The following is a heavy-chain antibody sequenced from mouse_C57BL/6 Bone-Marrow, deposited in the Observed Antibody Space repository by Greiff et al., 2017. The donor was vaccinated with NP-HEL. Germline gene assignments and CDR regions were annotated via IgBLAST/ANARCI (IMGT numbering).Heavy chain of an antibody. J-gene: IGHJ4*01. Sequence: EVQLVESEGGLVQPGSSMKLSCTASGFTFSDYYMAWVRQVPEKGLEWVANINYDGSSTYYLDSLKSRFTFSRDNAYNILYLQMSSLKSEETATYYCAREGGLRRHTYAMDYWDQGTSVTVSS. V-gene: IGHV5-16*01. CDR1: GFTFSDYY. CDR3: AREGGLRRHTYAMDY. D-gene: IGHD2-4*01. CDR2: INYDGSST.